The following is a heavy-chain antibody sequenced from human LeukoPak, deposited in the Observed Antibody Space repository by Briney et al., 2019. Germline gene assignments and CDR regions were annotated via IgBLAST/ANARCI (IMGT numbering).Heavy chain of an antibody. Sequence: ASVKVSCKASGYTFTGYYMHWVRQAPGQGLEWMGWINPNSGGTNYAQKFQGRVTMTRDTSISTAYMELSRLRSDVTAVYYCARLLWFGELSTRTRRYFDYWGQGTLVTVSS. CDR1: GYTFTGYY. CDR3: ARLLWFGELSTRTRRYFDY. V-gene: IGHV1-2*02. J-gene: IGHJ4*02. CDR2: INPNSGGT. D-gene: IGHD3-10*01.